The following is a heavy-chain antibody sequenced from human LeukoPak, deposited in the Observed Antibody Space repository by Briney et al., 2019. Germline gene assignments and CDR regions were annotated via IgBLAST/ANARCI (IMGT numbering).Heavy chain of an antibody. V-gene: IGHV1-18*01. J-gene: IGHJ5*02. CDR2: ISAYSGNT. D-gene: IGHD2-2*01. Sequence: GASVKVSCKASGYTFTSYGISWVRQAPGQGLEWMGWISAYSGNTDYAQKLQGRVTLTTDTSTSTAYMELRSLRSDDTAVYYCARGGVVVVPTAPKQYWFDPWGQGTLVTVSS. CDR1: GYTFTSYG. CDR3: ARGGVVVVPTAPKQYWFDP.